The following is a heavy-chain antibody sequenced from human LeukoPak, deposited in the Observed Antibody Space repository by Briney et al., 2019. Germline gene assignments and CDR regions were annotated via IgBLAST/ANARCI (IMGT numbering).Heavy chain of an antibody. CDR1: GGSISSYY. V-gene: IGHV4-59*01. D-gene: IGHD3-22*01. CDR2: IYYSGST. CDR3: AREWRTYYDSSGPQDI. J-gene: IGHJ3*02. Sequence: PSETLSLTCTVSGGSISSYYWSWIRQPPGKGLEWIGYIYYSGSTNYNPSLKSRVTISVDTSKNQFSLKLSSVTAADTAVYYCAREWRTYYDSSGPQDIRGQGTMVTVSS.